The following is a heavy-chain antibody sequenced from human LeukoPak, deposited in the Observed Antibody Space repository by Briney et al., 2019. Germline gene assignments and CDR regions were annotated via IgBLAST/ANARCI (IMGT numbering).Heavy chain of an antibody. D-gene: IGHD1-26*01. CDR3: AKGISGSYQGFDY. CDR1: GFTFSSYA. V-gene: IGHV3-30*18. CDR2: ISYDGSNK. J-gene: IGHJ4*02. Sequence: AGGSLRLSCAASGFTFSSYAMSWVREAPGKGGEWVGVISYDGSNKYYADSVRGRFTISRDNSKNTLYLQMNSLRAEDTAVYYCAKGISGSYQGFDYWGQGTLVTVSS.